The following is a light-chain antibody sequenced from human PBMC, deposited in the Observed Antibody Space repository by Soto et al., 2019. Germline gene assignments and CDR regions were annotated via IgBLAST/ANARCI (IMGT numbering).Light chain of an antibody. CDR2: WAS. Sequence: DIVMTPSPDSLAVSLGEMATIDCKSSQSLLYSPNNKNYLAWYQQKPGQPPKLLIYWASTRESGVPDRFTGSGSGTDFTLTISSRQAEDVAVYSFQQDYDAPQTFGRGTKLEIK. V-gene: IGKV4-1*01. CDR1: QSLLYSPNNKNY. CDR3: QQDYDAPQT. J-gene: IGKJ1*01.